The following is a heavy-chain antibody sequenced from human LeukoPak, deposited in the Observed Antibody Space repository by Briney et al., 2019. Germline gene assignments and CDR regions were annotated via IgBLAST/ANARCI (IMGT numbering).Heavy chain of an antibody. CDR2: INHSGST. J-gene: IGHJ5*02. Sequence: SETLSLTCTVYGGSFSGYYWSWIRQPPGKGLEWIGEINHSGSTNYNPSLKSRVTISLDTSTNQFSLKLSSVTAADTAVYYCARGSVLRFLEWLNWFDPWGQGTLVTVSS. CDR3: ARGSVLRFLEWLNWFDP. D-gene: IGHD3-3*01. V-gene: IGHV4-34*01. CDR1: GGSFSGYY.